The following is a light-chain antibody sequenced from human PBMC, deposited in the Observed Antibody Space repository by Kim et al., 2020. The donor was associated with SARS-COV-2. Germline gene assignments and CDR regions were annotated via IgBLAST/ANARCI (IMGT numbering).Light chain of an antibody. CDR1: SLRNYY. Sequence: LGQTVLITCQGDSLRNYYASWYQQRPGQAPRILIYGKNSRPSGISDRFSGSTSGNTASLTITATQAEDEADYFCSSRDSSGDNVMLFGGGTQLTVL. CDR2: GKN. CDR3: SSRDSSGDNVML. V-gene: IGLV3-19*01. J-gene: IGLJ3*02.